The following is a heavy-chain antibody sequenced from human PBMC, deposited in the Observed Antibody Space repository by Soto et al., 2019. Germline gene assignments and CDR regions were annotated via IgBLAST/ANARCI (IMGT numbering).Heavy chain of an antibody. Sequence: QVQLVESGGGVVQPGRSLRLSCAASGFTFSSYAMHWVRQAPGKGLEWVAVISYDGSNKYYADSVKGRFTISRDNSKITLYLQMNCLRAEDTAVYYCARDLEMATRAFQNYWGQGTLVTVSS. D-gene: IGHD5-12*01. CDR3: ARDLEMATRAFQNY. J-gene: IGHJ4*02. CDR1: GFTFSSYA. V-gene: IGHV3-30-3*01. CDR2: ISYDGSNK.